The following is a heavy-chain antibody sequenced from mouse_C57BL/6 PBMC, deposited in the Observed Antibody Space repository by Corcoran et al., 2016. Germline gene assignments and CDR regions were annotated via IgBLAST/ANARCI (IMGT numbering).Heavy chain of an antibody. CDR1: GYTFTTYG. D-gene: IGHD2-1*01. J-gene: IGHJ4*01. CDR3: AKDYGNLGAMDY. Sequence: QIQLVQSGPELKKPGETVKISCKASGYTFTTYGMSWVKQAPGKGLKWMGWINTYSGVPTYADDFKGRFAFSLETSASTAYLQINNLKNEDTATYCCAKDYGNLGAMDYWGQGTSVTVSS. V-gene: IGHV9-3*01. CDR2: INTYSGVP.